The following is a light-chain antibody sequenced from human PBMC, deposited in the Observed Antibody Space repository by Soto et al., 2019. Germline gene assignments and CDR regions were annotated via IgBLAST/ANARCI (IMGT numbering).Light chain of an antibody. V-gene: IGLV2-11*01. CDR2: DNS. CDR1: SSNIGGGNY. J-gene: IGLJ3*02. Sequence: QSVLTQPRSVSGAPGQSVTISCTGTSSNIGGGNYVSWYQQHPGKAPKLLIYDNSKRPSGVPDRFSGSKSGTSASLTISGLQAEDEADYYCQSYAGSYTALFGGGTQLTVL. CDR3: QSYAGSYTAL.